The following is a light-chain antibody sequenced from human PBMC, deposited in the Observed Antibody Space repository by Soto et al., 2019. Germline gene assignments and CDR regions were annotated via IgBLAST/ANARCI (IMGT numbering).Light chain of an antibody. J-gene: IGLJ2*01. V-gene: IGLV1-51*01. CDR2: DNN. CDR3: GTWDSRLSAGA. CDR1: SSNIGNNY. Sequence: QSVLTQPPSVSAAPGQKVTISCSGSSSNIGNNYVSWYQQLPGTAPKLLIYDNNERPSGIPDRFSGSKSGTSATLGITGLQTGDEADYYCGTWDSRLSAGAFGGGTKLTVL.